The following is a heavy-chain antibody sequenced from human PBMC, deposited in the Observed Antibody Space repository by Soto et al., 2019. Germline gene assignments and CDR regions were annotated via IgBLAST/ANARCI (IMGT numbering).Heavy chain of an antibody. CDR3: ARLQFGEGFDY. CDR2: ILHTGGT. J-gene: IGHJ4*02. CDR1: GGSISGGGFS. V-gene: IGHV4-30-2*01. D-gene: IGHD3-10*01. Sequence: PSETLSLTCAVSGGSISGGGFSWSWIRQPPGKGPEWIGYILHTGGTQYNPSLKSRVSMSVDKSKNQFSLHLTSVTAADTAVYYCARLQFGEGFDYWGQGALVTVS.